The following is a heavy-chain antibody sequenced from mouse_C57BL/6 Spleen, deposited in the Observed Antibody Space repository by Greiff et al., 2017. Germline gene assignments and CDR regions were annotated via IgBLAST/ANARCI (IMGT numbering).Heavy chain of an antibody. V-gene: IGHV1-81*01. Sequence: QVQLQQSGAELARPGASVKLSCKASGYTFTSYGISWVKQRTGQGLEWIGEIYPRSGNTYYNEKFKGKATLTADKSSSKAYMELRSLTSEDSAVYFCASITTVVADWGQGTTLTVSS. D-gene: IGHD1-1*01. CDR3: ASITTVVAD. CDR2: IYPRSGNT. J-gene: IGHJ2*01. CDR1: GYTFTSYG.